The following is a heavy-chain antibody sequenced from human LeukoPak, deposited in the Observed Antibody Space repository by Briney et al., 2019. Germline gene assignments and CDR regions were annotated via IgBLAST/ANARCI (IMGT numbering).Heavy chain of an antibody. D-gene: IGHD3-22*01. Sequence: ASVKVSCKASGYTFTAYYMHWVRQAPGQGLEWMGWINPNSGGTNNAQKFQGRVTMTRDTSTTTAYMELSRLRSDDTAVYYCARDSGYSYYFDYWGQGTLVTVSS. J-gene: IGHJ4*02. CDR3: ARDSGYSYYFDY. CDR1: GYTFTAYY. CDR2: INPNSGGT. V-gene: IGHV1-2*02.